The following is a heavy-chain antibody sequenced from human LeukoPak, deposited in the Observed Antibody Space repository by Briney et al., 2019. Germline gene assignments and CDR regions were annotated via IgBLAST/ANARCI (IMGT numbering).Heavy chain of an antibody. CDR3: AREGYFCSGGSCHVVFDY. CDR2: MNPNSGNT. J-gene: IGHJ4*02. V-gene: IGHV1-8*01. Sequence: ASVKVSCKASGYTFTSYDINWVRQATGQGLEWMGWMNPNSGNTGYAQKFQGRVTMTRNTSISTAYMELSSLRSEDTAVYYCAREGYFCSGGSCHVVFDYWGQGTLVTVSS. D-gene: IGHD2-15*01. CDR1: GYTFTSYD.